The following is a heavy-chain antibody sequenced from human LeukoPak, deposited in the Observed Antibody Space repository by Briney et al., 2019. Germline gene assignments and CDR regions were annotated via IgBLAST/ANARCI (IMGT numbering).Heavy chain of an antibody. Sequence: GGSLRLSCTASGFTFSSYGMHWVRQAPGKGLEWVAFIRYDGNNKYYADSVKGRFTISRDNSQNTLYLQMNSLRAEDTAVYYCAKDESYGSGSYDYWGQGTLVTVSP. CDR2: IRYDGNNK. CDR3: AKDESYGSGSYDY. CDR1: GFTFSSYG. J-gene: IGHJ4*02. V-gene: IGHV3-30*02. D-gene: IGHD3-10*01.